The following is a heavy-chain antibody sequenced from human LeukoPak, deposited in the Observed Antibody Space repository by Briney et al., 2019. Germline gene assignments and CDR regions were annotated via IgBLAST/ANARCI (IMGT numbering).Heavy chain of an antibody. CDR2: VHRSGST. V-gene: IGHV4-4*02. CDR3: AREIVGGFNPGAY. J-gene: IGHJ4*02. CDR1: PDSTTSNF. D-gene: IGHD1-14*01. Sequence: PSETLSLTCTVSPDSTTSNFWSWVRQPPGKGLEWIGEVHRSGSTNYNPSLQSRVTISIDRSKNQIALELSSVTAADTAVYYCAREIVGGFNPGAYWGQGTLVTVSS.